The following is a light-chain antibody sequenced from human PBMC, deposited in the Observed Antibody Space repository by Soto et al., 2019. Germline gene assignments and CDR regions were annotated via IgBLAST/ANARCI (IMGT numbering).Light chain of an antibody. CDR1: QGIYSY. Sequence: DIQLTQSPSFLSASVGDRFAITCRASQGIYSYLAWYQQKPGKAPKLLIYAASTLQSGVPSRFSGSGSGTDFTLTISSLQPEDFATYYCPQANSFPWPFGQGTNVDI. J-gene: IGKJ1*01. CDR3: PQANSFPWP. V-gene: IGKV1-9*01. CDR2: AAS.